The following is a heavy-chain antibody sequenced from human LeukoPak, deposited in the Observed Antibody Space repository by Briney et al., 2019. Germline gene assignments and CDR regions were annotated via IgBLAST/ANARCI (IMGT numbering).Heavy chain of an antibody. D-gene: IGHD1-1*01. J-gene: IGHJ6*03. Sequence: ASVKVSCKASGYRFTGYYMHWVRQAPGQGLEWMGWINPNSGDTNYAQKFQGRVTMTRDTSISTAFMELSRLRSDDTAVYYCAREDFSDLVQLERRSFRGVTKLYYYMDVWGKGTTVTVSS. CDR2: INPNSGDT. CDR1: GYRFTGYY. V-gene: IGHV1-2*02. CDR3: AREDFSDLVQLERRSFRGVTKLYYYMDV.